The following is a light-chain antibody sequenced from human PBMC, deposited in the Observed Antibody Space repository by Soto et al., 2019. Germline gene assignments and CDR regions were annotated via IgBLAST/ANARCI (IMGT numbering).Light chain of an antibody. CDR2: EVS. CDR1: SSDVGGYNY. V-gene: IGLV2-8*01. J-gene: IGLJ2*01. CDR3: SSYAGSNNPVI. Sequence: QSVLTQPPSASGSPGQSVTISCTGTSSDVGGYNYVSWYQQHPGKAPKFLNFEVSRRPSGVPDRFSGSKSGNTASLTVSGLQADDEADYYCSSYAGSNNPVIFGGGTKLTVL.